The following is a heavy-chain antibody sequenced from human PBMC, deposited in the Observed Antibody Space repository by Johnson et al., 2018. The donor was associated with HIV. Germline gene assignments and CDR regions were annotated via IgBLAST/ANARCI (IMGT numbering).Heavy chain of an antibody. CDR1: GITVSSNY. CDR2: IFTVGDV. Sequence: VQLVESGGGLAQPGGSLRLSCAASGITVSSNYMSWVRQAPGKGLEWVSVIFTVGDVYYADSVKGRFTISRDNYKNFLYLQMNSLRPEDTAVYYCARDGRDLVTRGSCDVWGQGTVVTVSS. J-gene: IGHJ3*01. CDR3: ARDGRDLVTRGSCDV. D-gene: IGHD5-18*01. V-gene: IGHV3-66*02.